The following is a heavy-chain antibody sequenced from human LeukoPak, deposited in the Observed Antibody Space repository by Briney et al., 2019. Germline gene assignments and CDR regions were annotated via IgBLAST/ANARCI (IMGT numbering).Heavy chain of an antibody. Sequence: GGSLRLSCAASGFTVSSNHMIWVRQGPGKGLEGVSVIYSGGSTYYEDSVEGRFTICRDNPKSTVYVQMKSLSAEVTAVDYCASHSISWYGFDYWGEGTLVSVSS. CDR1: GFTVSSNH. CDR2: IYSGGST. J-gene: IGHJ4*02. V-gene: IGHV3-53*01. D-gene: IGHD6-13*01. CDR3: ASHSISWYGFDY.